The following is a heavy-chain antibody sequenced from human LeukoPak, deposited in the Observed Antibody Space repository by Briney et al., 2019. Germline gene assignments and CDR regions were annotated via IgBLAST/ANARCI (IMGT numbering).Heavy chain of an antibody. CDR3: ARDREVVTPFHYYYGMDV. V-gene: IGHV4-59*01. D-gene: IGHD4-23*01. CDR2: IYYSGST. J-gene: IGHJ6*02. Sequence: SETLSLTCTVSGGSISSYYWSWIRQPPGKGLEWIGYIYYSGSTNHNPSLKSRVTISVDTSKNQFSLKLSSVTAADTAVYYCARDREVVTPFHYYYGMDVWGQGTTVTVSS. CDR1: GGSISSYY.